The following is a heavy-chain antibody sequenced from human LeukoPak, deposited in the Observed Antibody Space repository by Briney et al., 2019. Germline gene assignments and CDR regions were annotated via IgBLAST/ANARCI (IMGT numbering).Heavy chain of an antibody. V-gene: IGHV1-18*01. Sequence: ASVTVSCTASGYTFTSYGISWVRQAPGQGLEWMGWISAYNGNTNYAQKLQGRVTMTTDTSTSTAYMELRSLRSDDTAVYYCARVSEQSPTPDHQSFDYWGQGTLVTVSS. CDR3: ARVSEQSPTPDHQSFDY. D-gene: IGHD1/OR15-1a*01. J-gene: IGHJ4*02. CDR1: GYTFTSYG. CDR2: ISAYNGNT.